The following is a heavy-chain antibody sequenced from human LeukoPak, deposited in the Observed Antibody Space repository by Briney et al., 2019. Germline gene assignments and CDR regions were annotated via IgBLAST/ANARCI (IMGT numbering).Heavy chain of an antibody. CDR3: ASPLKSRDDYNAVPRSEPRFDY. CDR1: GGSISSYY. V-gene: IGHV4-59*12. J-gene: IGHJ4*02. D-gene: IGHD5-24*01. CDR2: ISYSGST. Sequence: SETLSLTCTVSGGSISSYYWSWIRRPPGKGLEWIGYISYSGSTNYNSSLKSRVTISVDTSKNQFSLKLSSVTAADTAVYYCASPLKSRDDYNAVPRSEPRFDYWGQGTLVTVSS.